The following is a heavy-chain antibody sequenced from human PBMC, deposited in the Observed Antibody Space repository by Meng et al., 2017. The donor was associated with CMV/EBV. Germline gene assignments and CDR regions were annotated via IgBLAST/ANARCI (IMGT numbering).Heavy chain of an antibody. CDR3: ARGHSTSSSLDY. V-gene: IGHV1-2*02. CDR2: INPNNGDT. J-gene: IGHJ4*02. CDR1: GYIFIDYY. Sequence: CKASGYIFIDYYIYWVRQAPGQGLEWMGWINPNNGDTNYAQKFQGRVTMTGDTSSRTAYMELSRMTSDDAAVYYCARGHSTSSSLDYWGQGTLVTVSS. D-gene: IGHD2/OR15-2a*01.